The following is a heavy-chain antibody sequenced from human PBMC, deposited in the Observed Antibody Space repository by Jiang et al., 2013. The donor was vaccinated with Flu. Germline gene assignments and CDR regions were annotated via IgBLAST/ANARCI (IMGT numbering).Heavy chain of an antibody. CDR3: ARDYSSGRHNWFDP. V-gene: IGHV6-1*01. D-gene: IGHD6-19*01. J-gene: IGHJ5*02. Sequence: VKSRITINPDTSKNQFSLRLNSVTPEDTAVYYCARDYSSGRHNWFDPWGQGTLVTISS.